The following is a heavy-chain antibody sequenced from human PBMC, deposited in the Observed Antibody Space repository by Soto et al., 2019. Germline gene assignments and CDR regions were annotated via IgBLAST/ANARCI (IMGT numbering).Heavy chain of an antibody. V-gene: IGHV4-39*01. CDR1: GGSISSSSYY. CDR3: EGDSSGYSSY. CDR2: IYYSGST. D-gene: IGHD3-22*01. Sequence: QLQLQESGPGLVKPSETLSLTCTVSGGSISSSSYYWGWIRQPPGKGLEWIGSIYYSGSTYYNPSLKSRVTLSVDTSKHQFSLKLGSVTAADTAVYYCEGDSSGYSSYWGQGTLVTVSS. J-gene: IGHJ4*02.